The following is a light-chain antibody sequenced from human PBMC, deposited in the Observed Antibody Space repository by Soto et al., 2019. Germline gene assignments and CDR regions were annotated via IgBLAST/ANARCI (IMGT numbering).Light chain of an antibody. CDR3: QQYYSYPPT. V-gene: IGKV1-8*01. Sequence: AIRMTQSPSSFSASTGDRVTITCRASQGISSYLAWYQQKPGKAPKLLIYAASTLQSGVPTRFSGSGSGTDFTLTISGLQSADFATNYCQQYYSYPPTFGPGTKVDIK. CDR2: AAS. CDR1: QGISSY. J-gene: IGKJ3*01.